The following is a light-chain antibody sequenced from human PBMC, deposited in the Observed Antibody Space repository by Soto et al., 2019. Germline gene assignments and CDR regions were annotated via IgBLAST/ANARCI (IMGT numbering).Light chain of an antibody. Sequence: EIVLAQSPGTLSLSPGERATLSCRASQSLSSSNLAWYQQKLGQAPRLLIFGASSRATGIPDRFSGSGSGTDFTLIISRLETEDFAVYYCQQYGNSPITFGQGTRLEIK. CDR3: QQYGNSPIT. V-gene: IGKV3-20*01. CDR1: QSLSSSN. J-gene: IGKJ5*01. CDR2: GAS.